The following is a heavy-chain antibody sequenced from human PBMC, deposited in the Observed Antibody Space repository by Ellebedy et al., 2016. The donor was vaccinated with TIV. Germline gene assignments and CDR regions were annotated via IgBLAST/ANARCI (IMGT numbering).Heavy chain of an antibody. V-gene: IGHV3-74*01. J-gene: IGHJ3*01. D-gene: IGHD5-24*01. CDR3: AKDQVSGDGRWVFDV. CDR1: GFTISSYW. CDR2: INSDGSST. Sequence: PGGSLRLSCAASGFTISSYWMHWVRQAPGKGLVWVSRINSDGSSTSYADSVKGRFTISRDNAKNTLYLQMNSLRAEDTARYYCAKDQVSGDGRWVFDVWGQGTMVTVSS.